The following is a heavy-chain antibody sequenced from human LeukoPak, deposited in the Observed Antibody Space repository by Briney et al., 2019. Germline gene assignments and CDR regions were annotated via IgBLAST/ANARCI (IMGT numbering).Heavy chain of an antibody. CDR1: GFSFSSYA. CDR2: ISGNGGST. J-gene: IGHJ4*02. D-gene: IGHD5-18*01. Sequence: PGGSLRLSCAASGFSFSSYAMSWVRQAPGKGLEWVSIISGNGGSTYYADSVKGRFTISRDNSKNTLYLQMNSLRAEDTVVYYCAKDPGYSFGHGLDCWGQGTLVTVAS. V-gene: IGHV3-23*01. CDR3: AKDPGYSFGHGLDC.